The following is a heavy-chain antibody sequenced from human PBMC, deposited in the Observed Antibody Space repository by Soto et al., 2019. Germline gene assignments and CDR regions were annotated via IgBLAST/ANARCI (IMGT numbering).Heavy chain of an antibody. V-gene: IGHV4-30-4*01. CDR1: GGSISSGDYY. D-gene: IGHD3-9*01. CDR2: IDYSGST. J-gene: IGHJ3*02. CDR3: ARGVDSVYPEAFDI. Sequence: QVQLQESGPGLVKPSQTLSLTCTVSGGSISSGDYYWSWIRQPPGKGLEWIGYIDYSGSTYYNPSLNSRVTISVDTSKNQFSLKLSSVTAADTAVYSCARGVDSVYPEAFDIWGQGTMVTVSS.